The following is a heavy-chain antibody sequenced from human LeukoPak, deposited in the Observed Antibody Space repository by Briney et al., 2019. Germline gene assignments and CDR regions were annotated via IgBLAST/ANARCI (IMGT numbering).Heavy chain of an antibody. Sequence: SETLSLTCTVSGGSISSSSYYWGWIRQPPGKGLEWIGSIYYSGSTYYNPSLTIRVTISVYTSKNQFSLKLSSVTAADTAVYYCARSGLLRYFYMDVWGKGTTVTISS. CDR3: ARSGLLRYFYMDV. CDR2: IYYSGST. CDR1: GGSISSSSYY. V-gene: IGHV4-39*01. D-gene: IGHD3-9*01. J-gene: IGHJ6*03.